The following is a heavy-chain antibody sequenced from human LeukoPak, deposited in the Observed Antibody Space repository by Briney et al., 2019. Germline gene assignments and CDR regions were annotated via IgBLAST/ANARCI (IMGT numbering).Heavy chain of an antibody. CDR3: VRDNSRGQSLGVIY. CDR1: GFSFSTHN. D-gene: IGHD3-22*01. J-gene: IGHJ4*02. CDR2: INADSSTI. Sequence: GGSLRLSCAASGFSFSTHNMNWVRQAPGKGLQWISYINADSSTIQYADSVRGRFTTSRDNAKNSLYLQMDSLRAEDTAVYYCVRDNSRGQSLGVIYWGQGSLVTVSS. V-gene: IGHV3-48*01.